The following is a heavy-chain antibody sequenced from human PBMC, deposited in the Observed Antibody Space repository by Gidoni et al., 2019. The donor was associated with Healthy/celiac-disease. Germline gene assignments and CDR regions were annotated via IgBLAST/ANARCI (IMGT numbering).Heavy chain of an antibody. J-gene: IGHJ6*02. CDR3: ARAKNTVTPLHYYYGMDV. V-gene: IGHV3-21*01. Sequence: EVQLVESGGGLVKRGGSLRLSCAASGFTFSSYSMNWVRQAPGKGLEWVSSISSSSSYIYYADSVKGRFTISRDNAKNSLYLQMNSLRAEDTAVYYCARAKNTVTPLHYYYGMDVWGQGTTVTVSS. CDR1: GFTFSSYS. CDR2: ISSSSSYI. D-gene: IGHD4-17*01.